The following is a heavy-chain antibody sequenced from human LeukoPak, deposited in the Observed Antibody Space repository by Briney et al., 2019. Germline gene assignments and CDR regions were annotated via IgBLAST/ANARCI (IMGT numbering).Heavy chain of an antibody. CDR3: ARDQEGFDY. Sequence: ASVKVSCKASGYTFTSNYMHWVRQAPGQGLERMGMIYPRDGSTSYAQKFQGRVTVTRDTSTSTVHMELSGLRSEDTAVYYCARDQEGFDYWGQGTLVTVSS. V-gene: IGHV1-46*01. CDR1: GYTFTSNY. CDR2: IYPRDGST. J-gene: IGHJ4*02.